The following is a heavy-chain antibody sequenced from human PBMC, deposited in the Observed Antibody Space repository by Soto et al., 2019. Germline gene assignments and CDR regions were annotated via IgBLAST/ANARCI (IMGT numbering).Heavy chain of an antibody. J-gene: IGHJ4*02. D-gene: IGHD2-2*01. CDR2: INPSAGST. Sequence: QVQLVQSGAEVKKPGASVTVSCKASGYTFTSYYMHWVRQAPGQGLEWMGIINPSAGSTSYAQKFQGRVTMTRDSSTSTVYMELSSLRSEDTAVYYCARGGGSYAHDCWGQGTLVTVSS. CDR1: GYTFTSYY. V-gene: IGHV1-46*01. CDR3: ARGGGSYAHDC.